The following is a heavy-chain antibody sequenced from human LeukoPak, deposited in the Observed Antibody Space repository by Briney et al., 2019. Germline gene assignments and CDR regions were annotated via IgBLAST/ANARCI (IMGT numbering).Heavy chain of an antibody. J-gene: IGHJ6*02. CDR2: IYYSGST. CDR1: GGSISSSGHF. Sequence: PSETLSLICTVSGGSISSSGHFWAWIRQPPGKGLECIGTIYYSGSTYYNPSLKSRVTISVDTSKNQFSLKLSSVTAADTAVYYCANSRSRYGMDVWGQGTTVTVSS. V-gene: IGHV4-39*01. D-gene: IGHD2-15*01. CDR3: ANSRSRYGMDV.